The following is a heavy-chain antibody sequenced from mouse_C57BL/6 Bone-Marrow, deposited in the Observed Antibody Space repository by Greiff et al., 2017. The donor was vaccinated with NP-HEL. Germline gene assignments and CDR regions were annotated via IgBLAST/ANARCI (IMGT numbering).Heavy chain of an antibody. V-gene: IGHV1-81*01. CDR1: GYTFTSYG. CDR3: ARSGDYYGSGYFDV. D-gene: IGHD1-1*01. J-gene: IGHJ1*03. CDR2: IYPRSGNT. Sequence: VQLQESGAELARPGASVKLSCKASGYTFTSYGISWVKQRTGQGLEWIGEIYPRSGNTYYNEKFKGKATLTADKSSSTAYMELRSLTSEDSAVYFCARSGDYYGSGYFDVWGTGTTVTVSS.